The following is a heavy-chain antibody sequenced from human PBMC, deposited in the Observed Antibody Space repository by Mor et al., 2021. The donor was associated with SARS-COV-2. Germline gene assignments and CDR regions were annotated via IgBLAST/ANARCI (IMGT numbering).Heavy chain of an antibody. V-gene: IGHV3-23*01. Sequence: VRQAPGKGLEWVPVLSGGGDVRYYADSVKGRFTISRDNPKNTLYLQMNSLRAEDTAVYYCAKYPLGDSVSRGFDYW. J-gene: IGHJ4*01. D-gene: IGHD2-15*01. CDR2: LSGGGDVR. CDR3: AKYPLGDSVSRGFDY.